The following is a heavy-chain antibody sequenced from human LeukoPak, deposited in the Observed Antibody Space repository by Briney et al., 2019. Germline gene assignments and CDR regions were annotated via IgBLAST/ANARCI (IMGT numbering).Heavy chain of an antibody. CDR2: FYYSGST. CDR1: SGSISSYY. J-gene: IGHJ4*02. D-gene: IGHD3-3*01. V-gene: IGHV4-59*01. CDR3: ARGNDFWQEYYFDY. Sequence: SETLSLTCIVSSGSISSYYWSWIRQPPGKGLEWIGYFYYSGSTNYNPSLKSRVTISVDTSKNQFSLKLSSVTAADTAVYYCARGNDFWQEYYFDYWGQGTLVTVSS.